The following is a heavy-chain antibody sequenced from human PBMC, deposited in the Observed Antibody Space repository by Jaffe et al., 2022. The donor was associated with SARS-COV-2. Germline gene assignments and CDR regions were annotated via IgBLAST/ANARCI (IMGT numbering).Heavy chain of an antibody. J-gene: IGHJ4*02. CDR2: IDAGGVNT. CDR1: GFTFNNYG. CDR3: AKEQGFMRPFDC. Sequence: EVQLLESGGGLVQPGGSLRLSCAASGFTFNNYGMNWVRQAPGKGLEWVSVIDAGGVNTFYPDSVKGRFTISRDNSKNTLYLQMNSLRAEDTAVYYCAKEQGFMRPFDCWGQGTLVTVSS. D-gene: IGHD3-16*01. V-gene: IGHV3-23*01.